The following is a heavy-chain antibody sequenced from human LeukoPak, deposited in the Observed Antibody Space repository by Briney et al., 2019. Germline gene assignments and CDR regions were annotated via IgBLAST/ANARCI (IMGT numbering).Heavy chain of an antibody. CDR1: GFTFSSYW. D-gene: IGHD4-17*01. Sequence: GGSLRLSCAVSGFTFSSYWMSWFRQAPGKGLEWVANINQDGSQKFSVDSVKGRFTISRDNAKNSLSLQMNSLRVEDTAAYYCARDWFDGDYDRFDYWGQGTLVTVSS. CDR3: ARDWFDGDYDRFDY. CDR2: INQDGSQK. J-gene: IGHJ4*02. V-gene: IGHV3-7*03.